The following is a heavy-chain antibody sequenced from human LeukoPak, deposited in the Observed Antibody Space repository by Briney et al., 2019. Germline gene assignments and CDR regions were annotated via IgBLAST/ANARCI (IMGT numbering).Heavy chain of an antibody. CDR2: IYTSGST. V-gene: IGHV4-61*02. CDR3: ARGIRGVRGIGWFDP. CDR1: GGSISSGSYY. Sequence: KPSETLSLTCTVSGGSISSGSYYWSWIRQPAGKGLEWNGRIYTSGSTNYNPSLKSRVTISVDTSKNQFSLKLSSVTAADTAVYYCARGIRGVRGIGWFDPWGQGTLVTVSS. J-gene: IGHJ5*02. D-gene: IGHD3-10*01.